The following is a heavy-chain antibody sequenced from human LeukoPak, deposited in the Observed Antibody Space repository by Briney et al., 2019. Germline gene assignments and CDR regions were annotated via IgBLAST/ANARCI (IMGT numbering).Heavy chain of an antibody. V-gene: IGHV4-34*01. CDR2: INHSGST. D-gene: IGHD3-9*01. CDR3: ARGHYDILTGYYSNYFDY. Sequence: SETLSLTCAVYGGSFSGYYWSWIRQPPGKGLEWMGEINHSGSTNYNPSLKSRVTISVDTSKNQFSLKLSSVTAADTAVYYCARGHYDILTGYYSNYFDYWGQGTLVTVSS. J-gene: IGHJ4*02. CDR1: GGSFSGYY.